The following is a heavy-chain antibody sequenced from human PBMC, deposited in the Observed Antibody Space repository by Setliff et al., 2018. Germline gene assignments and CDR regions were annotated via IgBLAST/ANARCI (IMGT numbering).Heavy chain of an antibody. CDR3: ARDNWIFGVELPHYYYMDV. V-gene: IGHV1-69*13. CDR2: IIPIFGTA. D-gene: IGHD3-3*01. CDR1: GGTFSSYA. Sequence: GASVKVSCKASGGTFSSYAISWVRQAPGQGLEWMGGIIPIFGTANYAQKFQGRVTITADESTSTAYMELSSLRSEDTAVYYCARDNWIFGVELPHYYYMDVWAKGPRSPSP. J-gene: IGHJ6*03.